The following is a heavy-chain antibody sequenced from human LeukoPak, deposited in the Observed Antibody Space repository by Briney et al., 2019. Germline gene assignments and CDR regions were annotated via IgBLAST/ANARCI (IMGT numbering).Heavy chain of an antibody. CDR2: IYYSGST. V-gene: IGHV4-59*12. J-gene: IGHJ4*02. CDR1: GGSISSYY. CDR3: ARFFWGAYYYFDY. D-gene: IGHD3-3*01. Sequence: SETLSLTCTVSGGSISSYYWSWIRQPPGKGLEWIGYIYYSGSTNYNPSLKSRLTISVDTSKNQFSLKLSSVTAADTAVYYCARFFWGAYYYFDYWGQGTLVTVSS.